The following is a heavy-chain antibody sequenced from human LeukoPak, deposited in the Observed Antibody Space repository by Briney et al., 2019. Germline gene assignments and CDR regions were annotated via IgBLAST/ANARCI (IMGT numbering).Heavy chain of an antibody. D-gene: IGHD2-15*01. Sequence: MPSETLSLTCAVYGGSFSGYYWSWIRQPPGKGLEWIGEINHSGSTNYNPSLKSRVTISVDTSKNQFSLKLSSVTAADTAVYYCARFGARDWWQLVSSFDYWGQGTLVTVSS. V-gene: IGHV4-34*01. CDR3: ARFGARDWWQLVSSFDY. J-gene: IGHJ4*02. CDR1: GGSFSGYY. CDR2: INHSGST.